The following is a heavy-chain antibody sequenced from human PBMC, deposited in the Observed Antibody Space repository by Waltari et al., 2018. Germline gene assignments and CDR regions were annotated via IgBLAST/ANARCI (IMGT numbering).Heavy chain of an antibody. J-gene: IGHJ4*02. CDR2: IKQDGREK. CDR3: ARVYYGDYVYYFDY. V-gene: IGHV3-7*01. Sequence: EVQLVESGGGLVQPGGSLRLSCAASGFTFSSYWMSWVRTAPGKGLEWVANIKQDGREKYYVDSVKGRFTISRDNAKNSLYLQMNSLRAEDTAVYYCARVYYGDYVYYFDYWGQGTLVTVSS. CDR1: GFTFSSYW. D-gene: IGHD4-17*01.